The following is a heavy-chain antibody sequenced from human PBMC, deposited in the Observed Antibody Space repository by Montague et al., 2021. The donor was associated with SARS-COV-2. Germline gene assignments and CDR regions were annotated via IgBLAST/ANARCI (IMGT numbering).Heavy chain of an antibody. Sequence: PALVKPTQTLTLTCSFSGFSLTTPGVSVGWIRQPPGRALERLALFDWTHDQYYSRSLGTRLTISPGTSKSRVVLTLTNVDTVDTATYYCARNRLSVFDFWGPGTLVTVSS. CDR1: GFSLTTPGVS. J-gene: IGHJ4*02. V-gene: IGHV2-70*01. D-gene: IGHD2/OR15-2a*01. CDR2: FDWTHDQ. CDR3: ARNRLSVFDF.